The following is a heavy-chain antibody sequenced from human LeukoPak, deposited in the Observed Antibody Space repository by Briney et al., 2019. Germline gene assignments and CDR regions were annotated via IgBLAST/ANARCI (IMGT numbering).Heavy chain of an antibody. D-gene: IGHD3-22*01. CDR1: GYTFTGYY. V-gene: IGHV1-2*02. CDR2: INPNSGGT. Sequence: ASVKVSCKASGYTFTGYYMHWVRQAPGQGLEWMGWINPNSGGTNYAQKFQGRVTMTRDTSISTAYMELSRLRSDDTAVYYCARSMGYYYDSSGSPTDYWGQGTLVTVSS. CDR3: ARSMGYYYDSSGSPTDY. J-gene: IGHJ4*02.